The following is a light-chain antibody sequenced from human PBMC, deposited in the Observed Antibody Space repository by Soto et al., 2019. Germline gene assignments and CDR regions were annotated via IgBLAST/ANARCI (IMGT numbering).Light chain of an antibody. CDR2: AAS. V-gene: IGKV1-12*01. Sequence: DIQMTQSPSSVSASLGDRVTITCRASQGISNWLAWYQHKPGKAPKLLIYAASRLQSGVPSRFSGSGFWTDFTRTINSLQPEDSATYDGQQANSLPYTFGRGTKLEIK. J-gene: IGKJ2*01. CDR1: QGISNW. CDR3: QQANSLPYT.